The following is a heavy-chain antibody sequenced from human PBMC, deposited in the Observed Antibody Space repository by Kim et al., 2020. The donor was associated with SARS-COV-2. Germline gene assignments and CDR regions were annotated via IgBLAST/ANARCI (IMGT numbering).Heavy chain of an antibody. CDR3: VRDKGDSAYPIFTY. V-gene: IGHV3-48*04. CDR1: GFTFSLYR. D-gene: IGHD3-22*01. CDR2: IGSSSTTTI. J-gene: IGHJ4*02. Sequence: GGSLRLSCAASGFTFSLYRMNWVRQAPGKGLEWIAYIGSSSTTTIYYADSVKGRFTISRDNAKNSLFLQMNSLTVEYTAVYYCVRDKGDSAYPIFTYWGQGTLVTVSS.